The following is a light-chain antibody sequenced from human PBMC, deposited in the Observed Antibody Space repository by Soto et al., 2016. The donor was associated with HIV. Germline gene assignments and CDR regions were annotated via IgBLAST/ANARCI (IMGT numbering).Light chain of an antibody. Sequence: DIQMTQSPSTLSASVGDRVTITCRASQSINSWLAWYQQKPGKAPKLLIYKVSTLDSGVPSRFSGSASGTEFTLTISSLQPDDFATYYCQQYKSFWTFGQGTKVEVK. CDR1: QSINSW. J-gene: IGKJ1*01. CDR2: KVS. V-gene: IGKV1-5*03. CDR3: QQYKSFWT.